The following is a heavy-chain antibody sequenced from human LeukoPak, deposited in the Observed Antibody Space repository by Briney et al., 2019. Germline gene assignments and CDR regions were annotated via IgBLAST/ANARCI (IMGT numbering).Heavy chain of an antibody. CDR2: ISSSSSYI. D-gene: IGHD3-22*01. V-gene: IGHV3-21*01. CDR1: GFTFSSYS. CDR3: AKAKYYYDSSGFDY. Sequence: GGSLRLSCAASGFTFSSYSMNWVRQAPGKGLEWVSSISSSSSYIYYADSVKGRFTISRDNAKNSLYLQMNSLRAEDTAVYYCAKAKYYYDSSGFDYWGQGTLVTVSS. J-gene: IGHJ4*02.